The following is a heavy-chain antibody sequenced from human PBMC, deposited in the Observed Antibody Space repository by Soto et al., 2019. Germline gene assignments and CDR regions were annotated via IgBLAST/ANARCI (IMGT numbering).Heavy chain of an antibody. J-gene: IGHJ6*02. Sequence: SVKVSCKASGGTYSSYAISWVRQAPGQGLEWMGGIIPIFGTANYAQKFQGRVTITADESTSTAYMELSSLRSEDTAVYYCARLYGDSYYYYYYGMDVWGQGTTVTVSS. CDR1: GGTYSSYA. D-gene: IGHD2-8*01. V-gene: IGHV1-69*13. CDR3: ARLYGDSYYYYYYGMDV. CDR2: IIPIFGTA.